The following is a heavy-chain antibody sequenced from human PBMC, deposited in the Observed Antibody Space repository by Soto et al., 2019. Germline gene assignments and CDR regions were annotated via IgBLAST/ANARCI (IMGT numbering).Heavy chain of an antibody. V-gene: IGHV3-9*01. CDR2: ISWNSGSI. Sequence: PGGSLRLSCAASGFTFDDYAMHWVRQAPGKGLEWVSGISWNSGSIGYADSVKGRFTISRDNAKNSLYLQMNSLRAEDTALYYCVKASGIAAAGTRWGKGTMVTV. CDR1: GFTFDDYA. J-gene: IGHJ4*02. D-gene: IGHD6-13*01. CDR3: VKASGIAAAGTR.